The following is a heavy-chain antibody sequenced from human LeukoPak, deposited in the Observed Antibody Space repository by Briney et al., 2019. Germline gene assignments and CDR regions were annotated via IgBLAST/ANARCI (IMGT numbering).Heavy chain of an antibody. D-gene: IGHD4-17*01. Sequence: ASVKVSCKASGYIFTGYYMHWVRQAPGQGLEWMGWINPNSGGTNYAQKFQGRVTMTRDTSISTTYIELSRLRSDDTAVYYCARDRTTVTKYYYYYYMDVWGNGTTVTVSS. V-gene: IGHV1-2*02. CDR2: INPNSGGT. J-gene: IGHJ6*03. CDR3: ARDRTTVTKYYYYYYMDV. CDR1: GYIFTGYY.